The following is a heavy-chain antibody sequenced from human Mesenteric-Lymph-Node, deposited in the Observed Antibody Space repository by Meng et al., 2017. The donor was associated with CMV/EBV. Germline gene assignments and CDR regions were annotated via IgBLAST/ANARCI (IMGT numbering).Heavy chain of an antibody. CDR1: GFTFNNAW. V-gene: IGHV3-15*05. D-gene: IGHD3-3*01. Sequence: LSLTCAASGFTFNNAWMSWVRQPPGKGLEWVGRIKSKTDGGTTDYAAPVKRRFTISRDDSENTLYLQMNNLKTEDTAVYYCTTLYYDFWSGYQNTFDYWGQGTLVTVSS. CDR3: TTLYYDFWSGYQNTFDY. CDR2: IKSKTDGGTT. J-gene: IGHJ4*02.